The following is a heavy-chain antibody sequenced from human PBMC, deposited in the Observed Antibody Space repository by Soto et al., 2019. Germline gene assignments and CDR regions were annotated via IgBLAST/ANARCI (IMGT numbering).Heavy chain of an antibody. Sequence: QVQLVQSGAEVKKPGASGKVSCKASGYTFTSYGICWGRQAPVEGLEWMGWINPYNGNTKYAQKPQGRVTMTTDTTTSTSYMELRSLRSDDTAVYYCARDAAVGLFDYWGQGTLVTVSS. V-gene: IGHV1-18*01. D-gene: IGHD1-26*01. CDR2: INPYNGNT. CDR1: GYTFTSYG. CDR3: ARDAAVGLFDY. J-gene: IGHJ4*02.